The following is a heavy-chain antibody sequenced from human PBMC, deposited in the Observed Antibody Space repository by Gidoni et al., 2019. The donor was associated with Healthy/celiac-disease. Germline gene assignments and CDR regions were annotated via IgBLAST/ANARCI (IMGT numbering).Heavy chain of an antibody. D-gene: IGHD1-26*01. CDR3: ARDTAGARAKWYYYYGMDV. V-gene: IGHV3-30-3*01. J-gene: IGHJ6*02. Sequence: QVQLVESGGGVVQPGRSLRLSCAASGFTFSSYAMNWVRQAPGKGLEWVAVRSYDGSNKYYADSVKGRFTISRDNSKNTLYLQMNSLRAEDTAVYYCARDTAGARAKWYYYYGMDVWGQGTTVTVSS. CDR2: RSYDGSNK. CDR1: GFTFSSYA.